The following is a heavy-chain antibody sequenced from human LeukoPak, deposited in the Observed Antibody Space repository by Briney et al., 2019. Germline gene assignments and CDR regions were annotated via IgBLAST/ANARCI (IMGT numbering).Heavy chain of an antibody. Sequence: GGSLRLSCEVSGFTFSSYVMSWVRQAPGKGPEWVAYIGGSDGITSYADSVKGRFTISRDNSKNTLYLQMNSLRAEDTAVYYCAKDRVRGYSSGINDYWGQGTLVTVSS. J-gene: IGHJ4*02. V-gene: IGHV3-23*01. D-gene: IGHD6-19*01. CDR1: GFTFSSYV. CDR2: IGGSDGIT. CDR3: AKDRVRGYSSGINDY.